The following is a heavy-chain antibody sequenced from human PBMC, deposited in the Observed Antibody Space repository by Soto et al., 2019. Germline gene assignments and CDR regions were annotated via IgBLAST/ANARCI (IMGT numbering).Heavy chain of an antibody. J-gene: IGHJ4*02. CDR3: VHETRWLQMDS. CDR1: GFSHATDGVG. V-gene: IGHV2-5*01. CDR2: FYWSGDK. D-gene: IGHD5-12*01. Sequence: SGPTLVNPTQTLTLTCAFSGFSHATDGVGVSWIRQSPGKALEWLGLFYWSGDKRYRPSLKSRLTITKVTSGNQVVLIMTNLDPMDPATYYCVHETRWLQMDSWGQGIPVTVSS.